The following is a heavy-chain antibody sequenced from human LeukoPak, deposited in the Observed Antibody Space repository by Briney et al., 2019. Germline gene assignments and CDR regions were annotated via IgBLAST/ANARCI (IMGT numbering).Heavy chain of an antibody. J-gene: IGHJ6*03. D-gene: IGHD6-19*01. CDR1: GGTFSSYA. CDR3: ARARAIAVAGYYYYYYMDV. Sequence: GASVEVSCKASGGTFSSYAISWVRQAPGQGLEWMGGIIPIFGTANYAQKFQGRVTITADESTSTAYMELSSLRSEDTAVYYCARARAIAVAGYYYYYYMDVWGKGTTVTVSS. V-gene: IGHV1-69*13. CDR2: IIPIFGTA.